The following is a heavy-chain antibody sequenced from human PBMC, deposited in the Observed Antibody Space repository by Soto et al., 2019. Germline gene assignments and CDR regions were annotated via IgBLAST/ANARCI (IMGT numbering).Heavy chain of an antibody. Sequence: EVQLVQSGAEVKKPGESLKISCRASGYSFTNYWIGWVRQMPGKGLEWVGIIFPGDFGTRYSPSFQGQVTISADRSITTAYLRWNSLKASDTAVLYCVRPKAGAAAAPVEYWGRGTLVRVSS. J-gene: IGHJ4*02. CDR1: GYSFTNYW. V-gene: IGHV5-51*01. CDR2: IFPGDFGT. D-gene: IGHD6-13*01. CDR3: VRPKAGAAAAPVEY.